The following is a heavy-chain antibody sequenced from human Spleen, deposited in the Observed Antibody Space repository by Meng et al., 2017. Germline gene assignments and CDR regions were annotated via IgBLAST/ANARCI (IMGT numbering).Heavy chain of an antibody. D-gene: IGHD7-27*01. Sequence: VLRQQWGAGLLKPSETSSLPCAVDGGSFSGYYWSWIRQPPGKVLEWIGEINHSGRATYNPSLESRVTISVDTSKNQFSLRLTSVTAADTAVYYCASRRLGKTCDIWGQGTMVTVSS. CDR2: INHSGRA. J-gene: IGHJ3*02. CDR3: ASRRLGKTCDI. CDR1: GGSFSGYY. V-gene: IGHV4-34*01.